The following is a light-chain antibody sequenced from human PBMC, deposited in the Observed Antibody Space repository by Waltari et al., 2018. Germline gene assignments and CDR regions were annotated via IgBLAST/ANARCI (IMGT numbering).Light chain of an antibody. Sequence: QSALTQPASVSGSPGQSITISCTGTSSDVGGYNYVSWYHQHPGKAPKLVIFEVSTRPSGVSNRFSGSKSGHTASLTISGLQAEDEADYYCSSYTSSSTLVVFGGGTKLTVL. CDR1: SSDVGGYNY. CDR3: SSYTSSSTLVV. V-gene: IGLV2-14*01. CDR2: EVS. J-gene: IGLJ2*01.